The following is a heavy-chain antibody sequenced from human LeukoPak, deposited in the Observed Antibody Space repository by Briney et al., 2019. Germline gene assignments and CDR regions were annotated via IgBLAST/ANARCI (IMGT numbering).Heavy chain of an antibody. V-gene: IGHV3-7*01. Sequence: GGSLRLSCAASGFTFSSYWMSWVRQAPGKGLEWVANIKQDGSEKYYVDSVKGRFTISRDNAKNSLYLQMNSLRAEDTAVYYCARGITVTTYGCDYWGQGTLVTVSS. J-gene: IGHJ4*02. CDR2: IKQDGSEK. D-gene: IGHD4-17*01. CDR1: GFTFSSYW. CDR3: ARGITVTTYGCDY.